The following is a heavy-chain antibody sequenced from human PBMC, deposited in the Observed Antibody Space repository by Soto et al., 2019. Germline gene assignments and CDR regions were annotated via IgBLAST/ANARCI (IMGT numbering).Heavy chain of an antibody. V-gene: IGHV4-61*08. Sequence: PXXTLSLACTVSGGSISSGASSWSCVRQPPGKGLEWIGNIHYNGNTKYNPSLKSRVTVSVDTSKNQFSLKLSYVTAADTAVYYCARHPSDFWFDPWGQGTLVTVSS. CDR1: GGSISSGASS. J-gene: IGHJ5*02. D-gene: IGHD2-21*02. CDR2: IHYNGNT. CDR3: ARHPSDFWFDP.